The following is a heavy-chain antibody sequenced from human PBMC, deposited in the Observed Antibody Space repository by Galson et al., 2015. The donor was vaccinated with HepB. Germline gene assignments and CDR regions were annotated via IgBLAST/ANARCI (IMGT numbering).Heavy chain of an antibody. CDR1: RYTFTNYY. D-gene: IGHD2-2*01. Sequence: SVKASCKASRYTFTNYYIHWVRQAPGQGLEWMGRINTNSGGTEYAQTFQGRVTMTRDTSISTTYMELSRLRSDDTAVYFCARDGSYAYELDHWGQGTLVTVSS. CDR2: INTNSGGT. V-gene: IGHV1-2*06. J-gene: IGHJ4*02. CDR3: ARDGSYAYELDH.